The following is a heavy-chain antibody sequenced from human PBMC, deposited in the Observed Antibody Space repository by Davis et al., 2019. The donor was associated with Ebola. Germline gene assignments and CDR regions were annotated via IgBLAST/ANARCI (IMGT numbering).Heavy chain of an antibody. Sequence: GGSLRLSCAASGFSFDDYAMHWVRQAPERGLDWVSGINWNSGSVDYADSVKGRFTISRDNAKNSLYLQMNSLRAEDTAVYYCARSGLSFGVVKYHYGMDVWGKGTTVTVSS. V-gene: IGHV3-9*01. J-gene: IGHJ6*04. CDR3: ARSGLSFGVVKYHYGMDV. CDR2: INWNSGSV. CDR1: GFSFDDYA. D-gene: IGHD3-3*01.